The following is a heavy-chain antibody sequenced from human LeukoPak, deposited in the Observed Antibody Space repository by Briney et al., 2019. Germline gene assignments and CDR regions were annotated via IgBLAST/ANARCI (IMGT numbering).Heavy chain of an antibody. CDR2: IYYSGST. J-gene: IGHJ4*02. D-gene: IGHD7-27*01. V-gene: IGHV4-59*01. Sequence: PSETLSLTCTVSGASISSYYWSWIRQPPGKGLEWIGYIYYSGSTNYNPSLKSRVTISVDTSKNQFSLKLSSVTAADTAVYYCARDMGNYFDYWGQGTLVTVSS. CDR3: ARDMGNYFDY. CDR1: GASISSYY.